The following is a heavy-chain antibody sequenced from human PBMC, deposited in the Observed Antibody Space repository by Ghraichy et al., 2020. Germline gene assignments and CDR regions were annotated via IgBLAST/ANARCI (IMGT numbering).Heavy chain of an antibody. Sequence: SETLSLTCAVSGYSISSGYYWGWIRQPPGKGLEWIGSIYHSGSTYYNPSLKSRVTISVDTSKNQFSLKLSSVTAADTAVYYCARAVVPYKYYFDYWGQGTLVTVSS. CDR1: GYSISSGYY. J-gene: IGHJ4*02. V-gene: IGHV4-38-2*01. D-gene: IGHD2-2*01. CDR3: ARAVVPYKYYFDY. CDR2: IYHSGST.